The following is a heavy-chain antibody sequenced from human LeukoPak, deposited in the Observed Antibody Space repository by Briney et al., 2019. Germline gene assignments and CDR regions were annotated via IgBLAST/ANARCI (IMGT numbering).Heavy chain of an antibody. CDR3: ARGRANDFWSGYWFDP. D-gene: IGHD3-3*01. V-gene: IGHV4-34*01. Sequence: SETLSLTCAVYGGSFSCYYWSWIRQPPGKGLEWIGEINHSGSTNYNPSLKSRVTISVDTSKNQFSLKLSSVTAADTAVYYCARGRANDFWSGYWFDPWGQGTLVTVSS. CDR1: GGSFSCYY. CDR2: INHSGST. J-gene: IGHJ5*02.